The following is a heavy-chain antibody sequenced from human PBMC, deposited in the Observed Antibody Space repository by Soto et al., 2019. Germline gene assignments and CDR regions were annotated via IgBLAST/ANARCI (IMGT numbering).Heavy chain of an antibody. CDR2: IHHDGST. CDR3: ARASATIAAAAIFDY. V-gene: IGHV4-4*02. D-gene: IGHD6-13*01. J-gene: IGHJ4*02. CDR1: GGSISSTTW. Sequence: SETLSLTCAVSGGSISSTTWWSWVRQPPGKGLEWIGEIHHDGSTNYNPSLKSRVIISVDKSKNQFSLKVNSVTAADTAVYYCARASATIAAAAIFDYWGQGTLVTVSS.